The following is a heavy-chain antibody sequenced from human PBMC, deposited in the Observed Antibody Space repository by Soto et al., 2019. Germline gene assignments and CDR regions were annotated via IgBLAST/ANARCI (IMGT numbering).Heavy chain of an antibody. CDR1: GFTFDDYA. J-gene: IGHJ4*02. CDR3: AKGFALELRTMTFDY. V-gene: IGHV3-9*01. Sequence: GGSLRLSCAASGFTFDDYAMHWVRQAPGKGLEWVSGISWNSGSIGYADSVKGRFTISRDNAKNSLYLQMNSLRAEDTALYYCAKGFALELRTMTFDYWGQGTLVTVSS. D-gene: IGHD1-7*01. CDR2: ISWNSGSI.